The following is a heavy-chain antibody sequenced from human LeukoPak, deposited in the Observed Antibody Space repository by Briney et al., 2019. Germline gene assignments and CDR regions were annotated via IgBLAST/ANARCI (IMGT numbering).Heavy chain of an antibody. CDR2: INPDGNER. Sequence: GGSLRLSCAASGFSFSSYYMSWVRQAPGKGLEWVALINPDGNERYYVDSVKGRFTISRDNAKNSLYLQMNSLRAEDTAVYYCARERGYCSGGSCYWFDYWGQGILVTVSS. J-gene: IGHJ4*02. CDR3: ARERGYCSGGSCYWFDY. V-gene: IGHV3-7*01. CDR1: GFSFSSYY. D-gene: IGHD2-15*01.